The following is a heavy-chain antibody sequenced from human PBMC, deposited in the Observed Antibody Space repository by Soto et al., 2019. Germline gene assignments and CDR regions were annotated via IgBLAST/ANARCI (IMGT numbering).Heavy chain of an antibody. D-gene: IGHD3-22*01. J-gene: IGHJ4*02. CDR1: GGSFSGYY. CDR3: ARDLYYYDSSGYYPFGY. V-gene: IGHV4-34*01. CDR2: INHSGST. Sequence: SETLSLTCAVYGGSFSGYYWSWIRQPPGKGLEWIGEINHSGSTNYNPSLKSRVTISVDTSKNQFSLKLSSVTAADTAVYYCARDLYYYDSSGYYPFGYWGQGTLVTVSS.